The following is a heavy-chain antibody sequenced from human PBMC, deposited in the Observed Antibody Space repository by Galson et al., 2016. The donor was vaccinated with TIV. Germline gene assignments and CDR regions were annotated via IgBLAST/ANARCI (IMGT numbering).Heavy chain of an antibody. CDR1: GFSLSTGGVA. CDR2: IYWDDDK. J-gene: IGHJ4*02. CDR3: AHRGYYHGSGHLDY. D-gene: IGHD3-10*01. Sequence: PALVKPTQTLTLTCTFSGFSLSTGGVAVGWIRQPPGKALEWLALIYWDDDKRYSPSLKSRLTIAKDTSKNQVVLTMTNMEPVDTATYFCAHRGYYHGSGHLDYWGQGTLVTVSS. V-gene: IGHV2-5*02.